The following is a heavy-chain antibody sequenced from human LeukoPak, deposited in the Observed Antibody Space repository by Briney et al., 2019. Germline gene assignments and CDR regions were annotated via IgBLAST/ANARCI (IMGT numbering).Heavy chain of an antibody. CDR2: ISYSGNI. Sequence: SETLSLTCTVSGGSISSSTYYWGWIRQPPGKGLEWIGSISYSGNICYNPSLKGRVTISVDTSKNQFSLKLSSVTAADTAVYYCARQRRLELPDYWGQGTLVTVSS. CDR1: GGSISSSTYY. J-gene: IGHJ4*02. V-gene: IGHV4-39*01. D-gene: IGHD3-16*01. CDR3: ARQRRLELPDY.